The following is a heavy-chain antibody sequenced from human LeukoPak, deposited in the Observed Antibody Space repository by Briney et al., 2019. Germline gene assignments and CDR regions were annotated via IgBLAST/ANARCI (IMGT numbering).Heavy chain of an antibody. Sequence: SVKASCEASGGTFSSYAISWVRQAPGQGLEWMGRIIPIFGTANYAQKFQGRVTITTDESTSTAYMELSSLRSEDTAVYYCARDRHGDPTIDYWGQGTLVTVSS. CDR2: IIPIFGTA. CDR1: GGTFSSYA. CDR3: ARDRHGDPTIDY. V-gene: IGHV1-69*05. D-gene: IGHD4-17*01. J-gene: IGHJ4*02.